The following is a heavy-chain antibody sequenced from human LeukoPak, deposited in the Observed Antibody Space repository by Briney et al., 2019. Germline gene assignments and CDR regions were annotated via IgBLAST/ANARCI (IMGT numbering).Heavy chain of an antibody. CDR3: ASQQQLVLLDWFDP. D-gene: IGHD6-13*01. J-gene: IGHJ5*02. CDR2: IYHSGST. Sequence: SETLSLTCTVSGYSISSGYYWGWIRQPPGKGLEWIGSIYHSGSTDYNPSLKSRVTISVDTSKNQFSLKLRSVTAADTAVYYCASQQQLVLLDWFDPWGQGTLVTVSS. CDR1: GYSISSGYY. V-gene: IGHV4-38-2*02.